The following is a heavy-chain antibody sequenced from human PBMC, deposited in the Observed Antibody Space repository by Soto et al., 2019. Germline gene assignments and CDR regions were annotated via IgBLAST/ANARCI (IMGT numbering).Heavy chain of an antibody. CDR2: IYYSGST. V-gene: IGHV4-39*01. CDR1: GGSISSSSYY. CDR3: ARQAYTVGGAFDI. J-gene: IGHJ3*02. D-gene: IGHD4-17*01. Sequence: QLQLQESGPGLVKPSETLSLTCTVSGGSISSSSYYWGWIRQPPGQGLEWLGSIYYSGSTYYNPSLTSRVTISVDTSKNQFSMKLSSVTAADTAVYYCARQAYTVGGAFDIWGQGTMVTVSS.